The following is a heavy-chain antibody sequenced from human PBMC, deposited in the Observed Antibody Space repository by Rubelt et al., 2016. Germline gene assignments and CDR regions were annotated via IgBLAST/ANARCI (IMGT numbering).Heavy chain of an antibody. CDR3: ARGRSGGPDVFDI. CDR2: INTDGST. V-gene: IGHV3-74*01. D-gene: IGHD2-8*02. CDR1: GFSFSDNW. Sequence: EVQLLESGGDLVQPGGSLRLSCATSGFSFSDNWMHWVRQAPGKGLEWVSRINTDGSTSYADSVKGRFTISRDNGTNTLHLQMNSLIAEDTAVYYCARGRSGGPDVFDIWGQGTMVTVSS. J-gene: IGHJ3*02.